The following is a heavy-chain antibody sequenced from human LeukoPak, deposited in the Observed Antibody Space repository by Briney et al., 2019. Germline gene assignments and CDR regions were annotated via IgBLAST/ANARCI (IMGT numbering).Heavy chain of an antibody. Sequence: GASVKVSCKASGYTFTSYGISWVRQAFGQGPEWMGWISAYNGNTNYAQSLQGRVTMTTDTSTSTAYMELRSLRSDDTAVYYCARDDYDILTGPHYYYYGMDVWGQGTTVTVSS. CDR2: ISAYNGNT. J-gene: IGHJ6*02. D-gene: IGHD3-9*01. CDR3: ARDDYDILTGPHYYYYGMDV. CDR1: GYTFTSYG. V-gene: IGHV1-18*01.